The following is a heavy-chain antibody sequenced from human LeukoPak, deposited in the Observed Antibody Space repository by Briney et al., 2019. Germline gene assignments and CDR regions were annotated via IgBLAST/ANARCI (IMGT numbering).Heavy chain of an antibody. J-gene: IGHJ4*02. CDR1: GYTLTNYA. D-gene: IGHD5-24*01. CDR3: ARAVDGYYFDY. V-gene: IGHV7-4-1*02. CDR2: VNTNTGNP. Sequence: GASVKVSCKTSGYTLTNYALNWLRQAPGQGLEWMGWVNTNTGNPTYAQGFTGRFVFSPDTSVSTTYLQISSLKAEDTAIYYCARAVDGYYFDYWGQGTLVTVSS.